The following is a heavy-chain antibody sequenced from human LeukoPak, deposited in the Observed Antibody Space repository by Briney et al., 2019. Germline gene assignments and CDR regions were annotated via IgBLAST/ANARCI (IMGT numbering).Heavy chain of an antibody. CDR1: GYTFTSYG. V-gene: IGHV1-18*01. CDR3: ARVIRALKPYYYDSSGYLYN. D-gene: IGHD3-22*01. J-gene: IGHJ4*02. Sequence: GASVKVSCKASGYTFTSYGISWVRQAPGQGLEWIGWISAYNGNTNYAQKLQGRVTMTTDTSTSTAYMELRSLRSDDTAVYYCARVIRALKPYYYDSSGYLYNWGQGTLVTVSS. CDR2: ISAYNGNT.